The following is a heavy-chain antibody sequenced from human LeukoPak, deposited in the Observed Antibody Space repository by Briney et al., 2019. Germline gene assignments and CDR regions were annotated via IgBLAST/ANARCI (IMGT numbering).Heavy chain of an antibody. D-gene: IGHD2-21*02. CDR3: ARAYCGGDCLGNYFDY. Sequence: SSETLSLTCAVYGGSFSGYYWSWIRQPPGKGLEWIGEINHSGSTNYNPSLKSRVTISVDTSKNQFSLKLSSVTAADTAVYYCARAYCGGDCLGNYFDYWGQGTLVTVSS. J-gene: IGHJ4*02. V-gene: IGHV4-34*01. CDR1: GGSFSGYY. CDR2: INHSGST.